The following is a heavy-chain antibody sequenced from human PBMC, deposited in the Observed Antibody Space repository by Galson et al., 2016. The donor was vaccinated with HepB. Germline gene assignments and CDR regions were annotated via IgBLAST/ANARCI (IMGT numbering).Heavy chain of an antibody. CDR3: ARDGRMAVAGTSA. CDR1: GDSVSNNGVA. Sequence: CAISGDSVSNNGVAWNWIRQSPSRGLEWLGRAYYRSNFYYDYATSVKSRITINADTSKNQFSLRLSSVTAADTAVYYCARDGRMAVAGTSAWGQGRLVTISS. D-gene: IGHD6-19*01. J-gene: IGHJ5*02. V-gene: IGHV6-1*01. CDR2: AYYRSNFYY.